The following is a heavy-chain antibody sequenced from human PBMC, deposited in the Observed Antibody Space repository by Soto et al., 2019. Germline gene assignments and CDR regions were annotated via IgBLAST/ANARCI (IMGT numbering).Heavy chain of an antibody. Sequence: SETLSLTCTVSGGSISSYYWSWIRQPPGKGLEWIGYIYYSGSTNYNPSLKSRVTISVDTSKNQFSLKLSSVTAADTAVYYCARLRSYGSGGPNWFDPWGEGTLVTLSS. J-gene: IGHJ5*02. V-gene: IGHV4-59*08. CDR1: GGSISSYY. D-gene: IGHD3-10*01. CDR3: ARLRSYGSGGPNWFDP. CDR2: IYYSGST.